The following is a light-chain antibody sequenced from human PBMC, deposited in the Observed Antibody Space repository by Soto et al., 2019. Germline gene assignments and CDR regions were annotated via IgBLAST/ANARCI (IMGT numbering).Light chain of an antibody. CDR3: SAYTSSTTPV. J-gene: IGLJ3*02. Sequence: QSALTQPASVSGSPGQSITISCTGTSSDVGGYAYVSWYQQYPGKAPKLVISEVSNRPSGVSHRFSGSKSGNTASLTISGLQAEDEADYYCSAYTSSTTPVFGGGPKLTVL. CDR2: EVS. V-gene: IGLV2-14*01. CDR1: SSDVGGYAY.